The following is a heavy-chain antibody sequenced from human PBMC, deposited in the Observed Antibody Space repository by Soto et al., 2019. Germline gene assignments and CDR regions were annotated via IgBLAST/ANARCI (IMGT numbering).Heavy chain of an antibody. CDR3: MRVVAGTGGFDL. CDR2: TYYRSKWYN. Sequence: SQTLSLTCAISVDIVSSNSAAWNCIRQSPSRGLEWLGRTYYRSKWYNDYAVSVKSRITINTDTSKNQFSLQLNSVTPEDTAVYYCMRVVAGTGGFDLWGQGAMVTVSS. CDR1: VDIVSSNSAA. D-gene: IGHD6-19*01. V-gene: IGHV6-1*01. J-gene: IGHJ3*01.